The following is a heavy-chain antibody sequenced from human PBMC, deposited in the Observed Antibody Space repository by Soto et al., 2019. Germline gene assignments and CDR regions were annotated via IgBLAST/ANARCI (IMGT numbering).Heavy chain of an antibody. V-gene: IGHV4-34*01. CDR1: GGSFSGYY. CDR2: INRSGST. CDR3: ARDKITGLFDY. D-gene: IGHD2-8*02. Sequence: SETLSLTCAVYGGSFSGYYWSWIRQPPGTGLEWIGEINRSGSTNYNPSLKSRVTISVDTSKNQFSLKLTSATAADTAVYYCARDKITGLFDYWGQGTLVTVSS. J-gene: IGHJ4*02.